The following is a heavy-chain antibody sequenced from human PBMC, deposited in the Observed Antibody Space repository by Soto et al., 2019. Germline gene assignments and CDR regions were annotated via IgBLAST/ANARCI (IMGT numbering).Heavy chain of an antibody. CDR3: ARDRYDYPLAFFDY. CDR1: GYTFTSYG. V-gene: IGHV1-18*01. Sequence: ASVKVSCKASGYTFTSYGISWVRQAPGQGLEWMGWISAYNGNTNYAQKLQGRVTMTTDTSTSTAYMELRSLRSDDTAVYYCARDRYDYPLAFFDYWGQGTLVTVSS. J-gene: IGHJ4*02. D-gene: IGHD3-16*01. CDR2: ISAYNGNT.